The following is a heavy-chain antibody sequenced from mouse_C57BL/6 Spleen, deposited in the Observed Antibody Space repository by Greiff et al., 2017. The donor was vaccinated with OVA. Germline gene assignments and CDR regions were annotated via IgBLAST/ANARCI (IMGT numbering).Heavy chain of an antibody. CDR2: ISSGGSYT. V-gene: IGHV5-6*01. CDR1: GFTFSSYG. D-gene: IGHD1-1*01. J-gene: IGHJ1*03. CDR3: ARDFTTVVPYWYFDV. Sequence: EVKLMESGGDLVKPGGSLKLSCAASGFTFSSYGMSWVRQTPDKRLEWVATISSGGSYTYYPDSVKGRFTISRDNAKNTLYLQMSSLKSEDTAMYYCARDFTTVVPYWYFDVWGTGTTVTVSS.